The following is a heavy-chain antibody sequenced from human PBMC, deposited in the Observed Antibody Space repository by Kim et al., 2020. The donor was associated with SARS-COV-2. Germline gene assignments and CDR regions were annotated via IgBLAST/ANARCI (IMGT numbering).Heavy chain of an antibody. CDR3: VSEHAFDT. Sequence: ASVKVSCKAXGYTFTGYSMNWVRQAPGQGLEWMGWINTNTGNPTYAQGFTGRFVFSLDTSVSTAYLQISSLKAEDTAVYYCVSEHAFDTWGQGTMVTVSS. V-gene: IGHV7-4-1*02. CDR2: INTNTGNP. CDR1: GYTFTGYS. J-gene: IGHJ3*02.